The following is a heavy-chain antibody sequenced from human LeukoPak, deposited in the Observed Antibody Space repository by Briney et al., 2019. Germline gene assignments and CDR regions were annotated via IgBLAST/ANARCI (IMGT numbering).Heavy chain of an antibody. CDR3: ARDRAYYDFWSGYYDAFDI. CDR1: GDSVSSNSAA. J-gene: IGHJ3*02. V-gene: IGHV6-1*01. CDR2: TYYRSKWYN. Sequence: SQTLSLTCAISGDSVSSNSAAWNWIRQSPSRGLEWLGRTYYRSKWYNDYAVSVKSRITINPDTSKNQFSLQLNSVTPEDTAVYYCARDRAYYDFWSGYYDAFDIWGQGTVVTVSS. D-gene: IGHD3-3*01.